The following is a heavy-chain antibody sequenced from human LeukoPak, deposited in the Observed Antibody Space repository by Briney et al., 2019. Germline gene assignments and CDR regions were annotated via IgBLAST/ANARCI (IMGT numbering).Heavy chain of an antibody. D-gene: IGHD3-22*01. V-gene: IGHV3-30-3*01. Sequence: PGGSLRLSCAAVGFTFSNYAMEWVRQAPGKGLEWVAVISYDGSNKYYADSVKGRFTISRDNSKNTLYLQMNSLRAEDTAVYYCARDSYYDSSGYSGRQDYWGQGTLVTVSS. J-gene: IGHJ4*02. CDR1: GFTFSNYA. CDR2: ISYDGSNK. CDR3: ARDSYYDSSGYSGRQDY.